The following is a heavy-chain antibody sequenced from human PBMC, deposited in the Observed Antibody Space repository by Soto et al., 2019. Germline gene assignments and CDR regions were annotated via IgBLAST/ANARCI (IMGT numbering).Heavy chain of an antibody. V-gene: IGHV3-23*01. CDR3: AKGDYLDY. CDR1: GFNFRSYA. CDR2: ISGSGGST. Sequence: GGSQILSCAAAGFNFRSYAMSWVRQAPGKGLEWVSAISGSGGSTYYADSVKGRFTISRDNSKNTLYLQMNSLRAEDTAVYYCAKGDYLDYWGQGTLVTVSS. J-gene: IGHJ4*02.